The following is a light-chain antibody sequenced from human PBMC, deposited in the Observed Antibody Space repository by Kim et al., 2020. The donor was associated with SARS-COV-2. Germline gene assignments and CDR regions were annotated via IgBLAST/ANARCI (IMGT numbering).Light chain of an antibody. CDR3: QVWDSSSDHVV. CDR2: YDS. CDR1: NIGSKS. J-gene: IGLJ2*01. V-gene: IGLV3-21*04. Sequence: APGKTARSTCGGNNIGSKSVQWYQQKPGQAPVLVIYYDSDRPSGIPERFSGSNSGNTATLTISRVEAGDEADYYCQVWDSSSDHVVFGGGTQLTVL.